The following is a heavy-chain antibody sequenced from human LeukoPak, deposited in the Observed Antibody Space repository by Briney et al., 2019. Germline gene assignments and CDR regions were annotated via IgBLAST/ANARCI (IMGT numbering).Heavy chain of an antibody. V-gene: IGHV4-61*01. D-gene: IGHD3-16*01. J-gene: IGHJ3*02. CDR1: GGSVSSESYH. Sequence: SETLSLTCTVSGGSVSSESYHWSWIRPPPGKGLGWVAYIFNSGSSNYNPSLKSRVTISVDTSKNQFSLKLYSVTAADTAQYHCARGVGGVREGFDIWGQGTMVTVSS. CDR2: IFNSGSS. CDR3: ARGVGGVREGFDI.